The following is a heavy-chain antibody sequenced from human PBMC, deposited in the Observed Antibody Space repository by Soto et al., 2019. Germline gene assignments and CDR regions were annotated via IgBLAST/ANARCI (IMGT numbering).Heavy chain of an antibody. CDR3: ARVIAAAADFDY. V-gene: IGHV1-18*01. D-gene: IGHD6-13*01. CDR2: ISAYNGNT. CDR1: GYTFTSYG. J-gene: IGHJ4*02. Sequence: ASVKVSCKASGYTFTSYGISWVRQAPGQGLEWMGWISAYNGNTNYAQKLQGRVTMTPDTSTNTAYMELRNLRSDDTAVYYCARVIAAAADFDYWGQGTLVTV.